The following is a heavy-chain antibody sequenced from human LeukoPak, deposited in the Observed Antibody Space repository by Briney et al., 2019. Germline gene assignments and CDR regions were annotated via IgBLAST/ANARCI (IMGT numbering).Heavy chain of an antibody. J-gene: IGHJ5*02. Sequence: SVKVSCKASGGTFSSYAISWVRQAPGQGLEWMGGIIPIFGTANYAQKLQGRVTITTDEPTSTAYMELSSLRSEDTAVYYCARGVGYCSSTSCSNWFDPWGQGTLVTVSS. D-gene: IGHD2-2*01. CDR1: GGTFSSYA. CDR3: ARGVGYCSSTSCSNWFDP. V-gene: IGHV1-69*05. CDR2: IIPIFGTA.